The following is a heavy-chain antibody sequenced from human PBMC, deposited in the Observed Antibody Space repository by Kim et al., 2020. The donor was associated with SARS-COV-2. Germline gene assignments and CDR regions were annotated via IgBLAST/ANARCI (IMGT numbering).Heavy chain of an antibody. CDR3: AKVSWNGDYC. J-gene: IGHJ4*02. Sequence: GGSLRLSCEASGCTFYRDRMSWVRQAPGKGLEWISAIGAGKDGPFYAESVRGRFTISRDDSKNTRFLQMNSLRVDDTAIYYCAKVSWNGDYCWGQGTLVT. CDR2: IGAGKDGP. V-gene: IGHV3-23*01. D-gene: IGHD7-27*01. CDR1: GCTFYRDR.